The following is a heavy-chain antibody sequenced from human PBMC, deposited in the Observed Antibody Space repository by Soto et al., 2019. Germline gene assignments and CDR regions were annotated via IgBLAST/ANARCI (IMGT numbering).Heavy chain of an antibody. D-gene: IGHD3-22*01. CDR2: ISYDGSNN. Sequence: VALISYDGSNNYYADSVKGRFTISRDNSKNTLYLQMTSLRAGDRAVYFCARGSQYYYDGSGPLDCWGQGTLVTVSS. V-gene: IGHV3-30-3*01. CDR3: ARGSQYYYDGSGPLDC. J-gene: IGHJ4*02.